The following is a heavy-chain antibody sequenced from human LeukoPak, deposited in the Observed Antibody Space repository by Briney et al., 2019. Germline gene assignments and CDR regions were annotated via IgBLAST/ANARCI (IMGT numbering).Heavy chain of an antibody. CDR3: AREGDSSGPYAFDI. CDR2: INPNSGGT. J-gene: IGHJ3*02. Sequence: ASVKVSCKASGYTFTGYYMHWVRQAPGQGLEWMGWINPNSGGTNYAQKIQGRGTMTRATAISTTYIERSRLRFDDTAVYYCAREGDSSGPYAFDIWGEGTMVTVSS. D-gene: IGHD3-22*01. CDR1: GYTFTGYY. V-gene: IGHV1-2*02.